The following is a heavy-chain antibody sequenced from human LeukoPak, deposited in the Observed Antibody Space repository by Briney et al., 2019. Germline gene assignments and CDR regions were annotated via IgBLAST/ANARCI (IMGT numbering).Heavy chain of an antibody. CDR2: IIPIFNTA. V-gene: IGHV1-69*05. D-gene: IGHD2-8*01. J-gene: IGHJ4*02. CDR3: ARERMDYFDY. CDR1: GGTFSRYA. Sequence: SVKVSCKASGGTFSRYAISWVRQAPGQGLEWMGRIIPIFNTANYAQKFQGRVTITTDESTSTAYMELSSLRSEDTAVYYCARERMDYFDYWGQGTLVTVSS.